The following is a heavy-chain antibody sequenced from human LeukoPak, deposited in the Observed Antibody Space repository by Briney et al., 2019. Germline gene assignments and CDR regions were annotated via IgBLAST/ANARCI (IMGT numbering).Heavy chain of an antibody. J-gene: IGHJ4*02. CDR3: ARGIAGTSSPYFYY. CDR2: INHSGST. V-gene: IGHV4-34*01. D-gene: IGHD2-2*01. Sequence: PSETLSLTCAVSGESHSRFYWSWIRQSPGRGLEWIGEINHSGSTNYNPSLESRVTISVDTSKNQFSLKLSSVTAADTAVYYCARGIAGTSSPYFYYWGQGALVTVSS. CDR1: GESHSRFY.